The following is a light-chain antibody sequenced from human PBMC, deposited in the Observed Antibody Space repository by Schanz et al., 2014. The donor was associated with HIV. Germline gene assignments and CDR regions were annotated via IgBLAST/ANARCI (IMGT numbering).Light chain of an antibody. V-gene: IGLV2-14*01. CDR2: DVN. CDR1: SSDVGGYNY. J-gene: IGLJ3*02. CDR3: SSYTSSSTLV. Sequence: QSVLTQPPSASGSPGQSVTITCTGTSSDVGGYNYVSWYQQHPGKAPKLMIYDVNYRPSGVSNRFSGSKSGNTASLTISGLQAEDEADYYCSSYTSSSTLVFGGGTKLTVL.